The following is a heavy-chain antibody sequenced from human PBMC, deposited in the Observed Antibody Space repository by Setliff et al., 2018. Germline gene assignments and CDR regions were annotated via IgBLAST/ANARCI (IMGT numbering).Heavy chain of an antibody. D-gene: IGHD5-18*01. CDR3: VREGVDTRSSTDYRYYMDV. CDR2: TIPMFGST. Sequence: SVKVSCKASGDTLSSYGISWVRQAPGQGLEWMGGTIPMFGSTSYAQKFKGIVTIITDESTTTAYMALSSLGSEDTAVYYCVREGVDTRSSTDYRYYMDVWGKGTTVTVSS. CDR1: GDTLSSYG. V-gene: IGHV1-69*05. J-gene: IGHJ6*03.